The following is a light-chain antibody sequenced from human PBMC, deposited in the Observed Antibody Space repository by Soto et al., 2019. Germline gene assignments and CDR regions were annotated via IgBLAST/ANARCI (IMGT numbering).Light chain of an antibody. J-gene: IGLJ3*02. CDR3: GTWDSSLNVGV. V-gene: IGLV1-51*02. Sequence: QSILTQPPAVSAAPGQKVTISCSGGNSNIGQNHVSWYQQFPGTAPKALICENDKRPPGIPDRFSGSKSGTSATLGITGLQTGYEADYYCGTWDSSLNVGVLGGGTKLTVL. CDR1: NSNIGQNH. CDR2: END.